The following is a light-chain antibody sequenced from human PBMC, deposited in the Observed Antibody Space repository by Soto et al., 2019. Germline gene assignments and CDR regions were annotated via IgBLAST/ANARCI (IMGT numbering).Light chain of an antibody. V-gene: IGKV3-11*01. Sequence: EIVLTQSPATLSLSPGERATLSCRASQSVSSSLAWYHQKPGQAPRLLIYDASNRATGIPARFSGSGSGTDFTLTISSLEPADFVVYYCQQRSNWPRITFGQGTRLEIK. CDR1: QSVSSS. CDR2: DAS. CDR3: QQRSNWPRIT. J-gene: IGKJ5*01.